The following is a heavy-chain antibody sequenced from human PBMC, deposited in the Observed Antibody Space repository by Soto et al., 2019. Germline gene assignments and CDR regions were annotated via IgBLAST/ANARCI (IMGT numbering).Heavy chain of an antibody. Sequence: GGSLRLSCAASGFTFSSYAMHWVRQAPGKGLEWVAVISYDGSNKYYADSVKGRFTISRDNSKNTLYLQMNSLRAEDTAVYYCARYCSGGSCYSDWGQGTLVTVSS. CDR3: ARYCSGGSCYSD. V-gene: IGHV3-30-3*01. D-gene: IGHD2-15*01. J-gene: IGHJ4*02. CDR2: ISYDGSNK. CDR1: GFTFSSYA.